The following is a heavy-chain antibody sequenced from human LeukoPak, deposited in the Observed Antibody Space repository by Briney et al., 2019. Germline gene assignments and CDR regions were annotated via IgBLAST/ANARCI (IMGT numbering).Heavy chain of an antibody. CDR3: ARDSNYDILTGYYYYYYGMDV. Sequence: PGGSLRLSCAASGFAFNSYSMNWVRQAPGKGLEWVSSISSSSSYIYYADSVKGRFTISRDNAKNSLYLQMNSLRAEDTAVYYCARDSNYDILTGYYYYYYGMDVWGQGTTVTVSS. CDR2: ISSSSSYI. CDR1: GFAFNSYS. V-gene: IGHV3-21*01. D-gene: IGHD3-9*01. J-gene: IGHJ6*02.